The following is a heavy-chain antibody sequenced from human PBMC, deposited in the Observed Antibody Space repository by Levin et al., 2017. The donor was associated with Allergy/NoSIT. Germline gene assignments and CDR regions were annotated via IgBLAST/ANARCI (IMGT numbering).Heavy chain of an antibody. CDR3: APRSSSYYYFDY. V-gene: IGHV3-23*01. CDR1: GFTFSSFA. Sequence: GGSLRLSCAASGFTFSSFAMSWVRQAPGKGLEWVSAISGSGGYTYYADSVKGRFTISRDNSKNTLYLQMNSLRAEDTAVYYCAPRSSSYYYFDYWGQGTLVTVSS. CDR2: ISGSGGYT. J-gene: IGHJ4*02. D-gene: IGHD6-13*01.